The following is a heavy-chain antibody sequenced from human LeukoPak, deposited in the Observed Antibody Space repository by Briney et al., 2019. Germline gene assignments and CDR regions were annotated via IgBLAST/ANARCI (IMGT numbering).Heavy chain of an antibody. CDR2: ISGSGGST. CDR1: GFTFSSYA. CDR3: AKDQQQLVLHYYYYCGMDV. V-gene: IGHV3-23*01. Sequence: GGSLRLSCAASGFTFSSYAMSWVRQAPGKGLEWVSAISGSGGSTYYADSVKGRFTISRDNSKNTLYLQMNSLRAEDTAVYYCAKDQQQLVLHYYYYCGMDVWGKGTTVTVSS. J-gene: IGHJ6*04. D-gene: IGHD6-13*01.